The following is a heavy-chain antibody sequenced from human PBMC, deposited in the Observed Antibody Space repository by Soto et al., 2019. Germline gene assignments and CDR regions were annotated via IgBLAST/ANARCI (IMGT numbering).Heavy chain of an antibody. D-gene: IGHD4-17*01. CDR2: IYHSGST. V-gene: IGHV4-30-2*01. Sequence: PSETLSLTCAVSGGSISSGGYSCSWIRQPPGKGLEWIGYIYHSGSTYYNPSLKSRVTISVDRSKNQFSLKLSSVTAADTAVYYCARGLATVNNADYWGQGTLVTVSS. CDR1: GGSISSGGYS. J-gene: IGHJ4*02. CDR3: ARGLATVNNADY.